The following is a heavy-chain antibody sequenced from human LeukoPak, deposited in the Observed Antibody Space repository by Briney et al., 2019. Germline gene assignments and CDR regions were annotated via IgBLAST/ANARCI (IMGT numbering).Heavy chain of an antibody. D-gene: IGHD6-13*01. CDR1: GGSLSGYY. J-gene: IGHJ4*02. V-gene: IGHV4-34*01. CDR2: INHSGST. CDR3: ARVVSSSWYDSIDY. Sequence: PSETLSLTCAVYGGSLSGYYWSWIRQPPGKGLEWIGEINHSGSTNYNPSLKSRVTISVDTSKNQFSLKLSSVTAADTAVYYCARVVSSSWYDSIDYWGQGTLVTVSS.